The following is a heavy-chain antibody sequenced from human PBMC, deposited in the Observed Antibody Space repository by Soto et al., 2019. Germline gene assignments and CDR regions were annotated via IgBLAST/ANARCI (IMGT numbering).Heavy chain of an antibody. V-gene: IGHV3-72*01. Sequence: GGSLRLSCVASGFTFSDHYMDWVRQAPGKGLEWVGRTRNKANSHTTEYAASVKGRFTISRDDLKNSLYLQMNSLKTEDTAVYYCTKNQISPPSGMAVGGKGTA. CDR3: TKNQISPPSGMAV. D-gene: IGHD2-15*01. CDR2: TRNKANSHTT. CDR1: GFTFSDHY. J-gene: IGHJ6*04.